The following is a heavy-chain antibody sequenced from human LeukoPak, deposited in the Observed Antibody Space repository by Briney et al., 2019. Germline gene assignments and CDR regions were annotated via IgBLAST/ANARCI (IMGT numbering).Heavy chain of an antibody. V-gene: IGHV3-9*01. CDR3: AKDMEQWLVLGGFDY. D-gene: IGHD6-19*01. CDR2: ISWNSGSI. J-gene: IGHJ4*02. Sequence: PGGSLRLSCAASGFTFDDYAMHWVRQAPGKGLEWVSGISWNSGSIGYADSVKGRFTISRDNAKNSLYLQMNSLRAEDTALYYCAKDMEQWLVLGGFDYWGQGTLVTVSS. CDR1: GFTFDDYA.